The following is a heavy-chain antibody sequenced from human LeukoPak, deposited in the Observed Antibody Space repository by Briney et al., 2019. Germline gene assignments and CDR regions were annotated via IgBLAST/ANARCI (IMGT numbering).Heavy chain of an antibody. CDR2: ISAYNGNT. V-gene: IGHV1-18*01. Sequence: ASVKVSCKASGYTFTSYGISWVRQAPGQGLEWMGWISAYNGNTNYAQKLQGRVTMTTDTSTSTAYMELRSLRSDDTAVYYCARVPIVGATRAAFDIWGQGTMVTVSS. J-gene: IGHJ3*02. CDR3: ARVPIVGATRAAFDI. CDR1: GYTFTSYG. D-gene: IGHD1-26*01.